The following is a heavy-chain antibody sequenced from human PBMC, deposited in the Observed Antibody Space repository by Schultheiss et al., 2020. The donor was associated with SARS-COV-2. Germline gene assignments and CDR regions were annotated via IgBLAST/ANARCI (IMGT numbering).Heavy chain of an antibody. D-gene: IGHD2-21*02. V-gene: IGHV4-59*01. J-gene: IGHJ6*02. CDR3: ARSCGGDCYYYSYGMDV. Sequence: SETLSLTCTVSGGSISSYYWSWIRQPPGKGLEWIGYIYYSGSTNYNPSLKSRVTISVDTSKNQFSLKLSSVTAADTAVYYCARSCGGDCYYYSYGMDVWGQGTTVTVSS. CDR1: GGSISSYY. CDR2: IYYSGST.